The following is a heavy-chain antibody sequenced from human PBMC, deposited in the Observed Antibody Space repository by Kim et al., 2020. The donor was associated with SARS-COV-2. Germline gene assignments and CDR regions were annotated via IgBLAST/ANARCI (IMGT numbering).Heavy chain of an antibody. CDR3: VKGGGNQNDEFDY. D-gene: IGHD1-1*01. CDR1: GFTFSTSR. J-gene: IGHJ4*02. CDR2: ISSDECNK. Sequence: GGSLRLSCAASGFTFSTSRMHWVRQAPGKGLEWVAVISSDECNKFYGDSVKGRFTISKDNSNNTLYLQRNILTADETVFYYCVKGGGNQNDEFDYLGQ. V-gene: IGHV3-30*18.